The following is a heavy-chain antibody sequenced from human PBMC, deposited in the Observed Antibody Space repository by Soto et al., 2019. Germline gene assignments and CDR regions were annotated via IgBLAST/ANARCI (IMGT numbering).Heavy chain of an antibody. J-gene: IGHJ5*02. CDR2: ISYSGST. V-gene: IGHV4-61*01. CDR3: ARADDYKSSWFDP. Sequence: SETLSLTCIVSGGSVSSVTYYWSWIRQPPGKGLEWIGYISYSGSTNYNPSLKSRVSMSLDSSKNQFSLKLISVTAADTAVYYCARADDYKSSWFDPWGQGTQVTVSS. CDR1: GGSVSSVTYY. D-gene: IGHD4-4*01.